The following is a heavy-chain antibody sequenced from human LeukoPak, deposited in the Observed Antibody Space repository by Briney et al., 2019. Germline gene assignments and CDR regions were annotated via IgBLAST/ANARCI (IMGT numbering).Heavy chain of an antibody. V-gene: IGHV3-23*01. CDR1: GFTSSRYA. Sequence: PGGSLRLSCAASGFTSSRYAMSRVRPAPGKGLEWVSDISGSGGSTYYADSVKGRFSIFRDDSKNTLYLQMISRRGEDTAVYYCANNGFDYYDSSGYYAFDYWGQGTLVTVSS. D-gene: IGHD3-22*01. CDR3: ANNGFDYYDSSGYYAFDY. CDR2: ISGSGGST. J-gene: IGHJ4*02.